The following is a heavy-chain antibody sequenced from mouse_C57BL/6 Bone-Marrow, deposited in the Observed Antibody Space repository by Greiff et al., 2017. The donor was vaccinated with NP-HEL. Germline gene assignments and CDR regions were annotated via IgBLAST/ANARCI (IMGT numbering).Heavy chain of an antibody. Sequence: VKLVESGPGLVQPSQSLSITCTVSGFSLTSYGVHWVRQSPGKGLEWLGVIWSGGSTDYNAAFISRLSISKDNSKSQVFFKMNSLQADDTAIYYWARNQERGPYIYAMDYWGQGTSVTVSS. CDR3: ARNQERGPYIYAMDY. V-gene: IGHV2-2*01. CDR2: IWSGGST. J-gene: IGHJ4*01. CDR1: GFSLTSYG. D-gene: IGHD2-10*01.